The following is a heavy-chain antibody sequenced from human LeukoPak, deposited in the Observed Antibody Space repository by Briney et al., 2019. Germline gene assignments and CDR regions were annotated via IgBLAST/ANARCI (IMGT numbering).Heavy chain of an antibody. J-gene: IGHJ4*02. D-gene: IGHD3-10*01. CDR3: AREVSSVGANYFDY. CDR2: INGENGNT. Sequence: ASVKVSCKASGYIFSDYTMHWVRQAPGQRVEWMGWINGENGNTKYSQELRGRVTFTSDSSATTVYMELSSLRSEDVAVYYCAREVSSVGANYFDYWGQGTLVTVSS. V-gene: IGHV1-3*03. CDR1: GYIFSDYT.